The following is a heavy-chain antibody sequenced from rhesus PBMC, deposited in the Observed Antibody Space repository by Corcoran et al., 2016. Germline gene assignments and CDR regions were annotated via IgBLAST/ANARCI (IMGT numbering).Heavy chain of an antibody. CDR2: INGNSGST. V-gene: IGHV4-80*01. J-gene: IGHJ4*01. CDR1: GGSFSSYW. CDR3: ARNFDY. Sequence: QVQLQESGPGLVKPSETLSLTCAVSGGSFSSYWWSWIRQPPGKGLEWIGEINGNSGSTNYNPSLKSRVTISKDASKNQFSLKLISVPAADTAVYYCARNFDYWGQGVLVTVSS.